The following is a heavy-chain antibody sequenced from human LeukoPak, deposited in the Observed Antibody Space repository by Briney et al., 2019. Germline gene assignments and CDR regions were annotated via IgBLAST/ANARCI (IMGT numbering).Heavy chain of an antibody. D-gene: IGHD2-15*01. CDR2: IKEDGSAK. CDR3: ARDYDYFSGHNLDAYDI. Sequence: GGSLRLSCVSSGLTFSSYWMTWVRQVPGKGLEWVANIKEDGSAKSYVDSVKGRFTISRDNAKNALYLQMDSLRDEATAVYYCARDYDYFSGHNLDAYDIWGQGTTVTVSS. V-gene: IGHV3-7*01. CDR1: GLTFSSYW. J-gene: IGHJ3*02.